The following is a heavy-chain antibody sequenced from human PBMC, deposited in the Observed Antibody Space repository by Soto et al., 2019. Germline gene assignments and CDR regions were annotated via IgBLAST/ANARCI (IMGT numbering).Heavy chain of an antibody. CDR1: GYSFTSYW. V-gene: IGHV5-51*01. D-gene: IGHD3-22*01. CDR3: ARSDYYDSSGYPDYYFDY. J-gene: IGHJ4*02. Sequence: GESLKISCKGSGYSFTSYWISWVRQMPGKGLEWMGIIYPGDSDTRYSPSFQGQVTISADKSISTAYLQWSSLKASDTAMYYCARSDYYDSSGYPDYYFDYWGQGTLVTVSS. CDR2: IYPGDSDT.